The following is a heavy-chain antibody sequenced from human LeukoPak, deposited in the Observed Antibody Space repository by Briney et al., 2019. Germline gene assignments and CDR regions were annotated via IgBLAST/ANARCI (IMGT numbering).Heavy chain of an antibody. J-gene: IGHJ4*02. CDR2: ISGSGGST. D-gene: IGHD1-26*01. CDR1: GFTSNTYA. Sequence: GGSLRLSCAASGFTSNTYAMTWVRQAPGKGLEWVSSISGSGGSTYYADSVKGQFTISRDNSRNTVYLQMNSLRADDTAVYYCTKVYPKSGSFALDYWGQGTLVTVSS. CDR3: TKVYPKSGSFALDY. V-gene: IGHV3-23*01.